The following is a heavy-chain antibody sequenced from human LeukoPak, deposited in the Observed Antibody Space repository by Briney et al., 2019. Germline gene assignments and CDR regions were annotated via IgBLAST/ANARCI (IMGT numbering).Heavy chain of an antibody. Sequence: GGSLRLSCAASGLTFSSFAMHWVRQAPGKGLEWVAVISYDGSNKYYADSVKGRFTISRDNSKNTLYLQMNSLRAEDTAVYYCARDSSGDYWGQGTLVTVSS. CDR1: GLTFSSFA. V-gene: IGHV3-30-3*01. D-gene: IGHD3-22*01. J-gene: IGHJ4*02. CDR3: ARDSSGDY. CDR2: ISYDGSNK.